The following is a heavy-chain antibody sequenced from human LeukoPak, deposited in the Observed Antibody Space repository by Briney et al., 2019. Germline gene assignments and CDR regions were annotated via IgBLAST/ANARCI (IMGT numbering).Heavy chain of an antibody. J-gene: IGHJ4*02. CDR2: ISGSGGST. D-gene: IGHD6-13*01. CDR1: GFTFSSYA. CDR3: AKDQGYTSNWFFDY. V-gene: IGHV3-23*01. Sequence: GGSLRFSCAASGFTFSSYAMSWVRQAPGNGLECVSAISGSGGSTYYADSVKGRFTISRDDSKNTLYLQMNSLRAEDTAVYYCAKDQGYTSNWFFDYWGQGTLVTASS.